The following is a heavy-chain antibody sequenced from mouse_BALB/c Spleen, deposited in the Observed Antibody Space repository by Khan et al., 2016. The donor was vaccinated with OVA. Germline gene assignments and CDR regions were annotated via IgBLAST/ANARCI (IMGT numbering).Heavy chain of an antibody. V-gene: IGHV5-6*01. CDR1: GFTFSTYG. Sequence: EVMLVESGGDLVKPGGSLKLSCVASGFTFSTYGMSWVRQTPDRRLEWVATVSTGGSYTYYPDSVQGRFTISRDNAKNTLYLQMNSLKSDDTAIFYCTRLAYYYDSEGFAYWGQGTLVTVSA. CDR2: VSTGGSYT. CDR3: TRLAYYYDSEGFAY. D-gene: IGHD1-1*01. J-gene: IGHJ3*01.